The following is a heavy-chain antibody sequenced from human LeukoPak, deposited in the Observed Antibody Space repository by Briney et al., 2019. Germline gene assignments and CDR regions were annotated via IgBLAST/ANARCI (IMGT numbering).Heavy chain of an antibody. Sequence: GGSLRLSCGASGFTFRTYAMSWVRQAPGKGLEWVSGISDGGGRTFYAESVKGRFTVSRDNSKNTLYLRMNSLRAEDTAIYYCTKNQILDDTGSWYAYWGHGTLVTVSS. J-gene: IGHJ4*01. CDR3: TKNQILDDTGSWYAY. CDR2: ISDGGGRT. V-gene: IGHV3-23*01. CDR1: GFTFRTYA. D-gene: IGHD6-13*01.